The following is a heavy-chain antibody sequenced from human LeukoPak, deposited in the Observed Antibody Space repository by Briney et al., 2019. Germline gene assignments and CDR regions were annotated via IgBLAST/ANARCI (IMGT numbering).Heavy chain of an antibody. Sequence: ASVKVSCKASGYTFTSYGISWVRQAPGQGLEWMGWITAYNGNTNYAQKLQGRVTMTTDTSTSKAYMELRSLRSDDTAVYYCARDYYDSSGYIRGDYWGQGTLVTVSS. CDR2: ITAYNGNT. D-gene: IGHD3-22*01. V-gene: IGHV1-18*01. J-gene: IGHJ4*02. CDR1: GYTFTSYG. CDR3: ARDYYDSSGYIRGDY.